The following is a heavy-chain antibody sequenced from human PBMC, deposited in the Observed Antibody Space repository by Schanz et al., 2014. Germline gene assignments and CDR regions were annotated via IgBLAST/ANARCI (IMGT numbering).Heavy chain of an antibody. CDR1: GFTFSSYA. CDR2: ISSSSMYI. J-gene: IGHJ6*03. Sequence: EVQLVESGGGLVQPGGSLRLSCAASGFTFSSYAMSWVRQTPGKGLEWVSSISSSSMYIYQADSMRGRFTISRDNAKNSLYLQMNSLRAEDTAVYYCARPSDSSWYMDVWGKGTTVTVSS. D-gene: IGHD2-21*02. V-gene: IGHV3-21*01. CDR3: ARPSDSSWYMDV.